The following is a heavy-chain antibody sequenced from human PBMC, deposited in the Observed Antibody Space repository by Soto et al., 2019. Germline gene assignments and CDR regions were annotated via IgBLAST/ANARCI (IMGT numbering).Heavy chain of an antibody. V-gene: IGHV3-23*01. CDR1: GFTFSSYA. J-gene: IGHJ6*02. Sequence: EVQLLESGGGLVQPGGSLRLSCAASGFTFSSYAMSWVRQAPGKGLEWVSAISGSGGSTYYADSVKGRFTISRDNSKNTLYLHMNSLRAEDTAVYYCAKARAAARRAPYYYYGMDVWGQGTTVTVSS. CDR3: AKARAAARRAPYYYYGMDV. D-gene: IGHD6-6*01. CDR2: ISGSGGST.